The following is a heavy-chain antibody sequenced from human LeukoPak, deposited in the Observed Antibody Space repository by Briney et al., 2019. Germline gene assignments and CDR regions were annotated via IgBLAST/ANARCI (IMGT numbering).Heavy chain of an antibody. CDR1: GFTFDDYA. V-gene: IGHV3-9*01. Sequence: QTGGSLRLSCAASGFTFDDYAMHWVRQAPGKGLEWVSGISWNSGSIGYADSVRGRFTISRDNAKNSLYLQMNSLRAEDTALYYCAKDIFTRYYYDSSGYYQGGYFDLWGRGTLVTVSS. CDR3: AKDIFTRYYYDSSGYYQGGYFDL. D-gene: IGHD3-22*01. CDR2: ISWNSGSI. J-gene: IGHJ2*01.